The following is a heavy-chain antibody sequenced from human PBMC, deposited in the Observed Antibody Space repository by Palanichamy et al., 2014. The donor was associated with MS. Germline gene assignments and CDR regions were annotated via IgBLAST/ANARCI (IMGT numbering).Heavy chain of an antibody. CDR1: GGSISSYY. Sequence: VQLQESGPGLVKPSETLSLTCTVSGGSISSYYWSWIRQPPGKGLEWIGYIYYSGSTNYNPSLKSRVTISVDTSKNQFSLKLSSVTAADTAVYYCARAMGAVAGTYWFDPWGQGTLVTVSS. V-gene: IGHV4-59*01. J-gene: IGHJ5*02. CDR2: IYYSGST. D-gene: IGHD6-19*01. CDR3: ARAMGAVAGTYWFDP.